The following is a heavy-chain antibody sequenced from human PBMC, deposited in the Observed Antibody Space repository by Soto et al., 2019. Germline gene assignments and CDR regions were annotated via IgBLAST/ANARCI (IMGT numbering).Heavy chain of an antibody. CDR1: GFTFSSYA. D-gene: IGHD2-21*02. J-gene: IGHJ4*02. CDR3: AKDLRGGGDCYSCDY. Sequence: GGSLRLSCAASGFTFSSYAMSWVRQAPGKGLEWVSAISGSGGSTYYADSVKGRFTISRDNSKNTLYLQMNSLRAEDTAVYYCAKDLRGGGDCYSCDYWGQGTLVTVSS. CDR2: ISGSGGST. V-gene: IGHV3-23*01.